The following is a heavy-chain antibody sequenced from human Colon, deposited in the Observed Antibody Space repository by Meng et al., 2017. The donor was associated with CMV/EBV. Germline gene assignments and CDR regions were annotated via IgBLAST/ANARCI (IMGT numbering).Heavy chain of an antibody. CDR2: INHSGST. J-gene: IGHJ4*02. Sequence: QGQLQQGGAGLLKPSETLSLTCAVYGGSFSGYYWSWIRQPPGKGLEWIGEINHSGSTNYNPSLKSRVTISVDTSKNQFSLKLSSVTAADTAVYYCASILFAAAAGGWGGYWGQGTLVTVSS. CDR3: ASILFAAAAGGWGGY. V-gene: IGHV4-34*01. D-gene: IGHD6-13*01. CDR1: GGSFSGYY.